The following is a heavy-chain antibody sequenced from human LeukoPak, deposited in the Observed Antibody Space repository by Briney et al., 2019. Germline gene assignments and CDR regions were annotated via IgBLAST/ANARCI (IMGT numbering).Heavy chain of an antibody. V-gene: IGHV1-18*01. CDR3: ARETASGYLGFDF. CDR1: GYTFSSYG. D-gene: IGHD3-3*01. CDR2: ISAYGHT. J-gene: IGHJ4*02. Sequence: PRASVKVSCKTSGYTFSSYGITWVRQAPGQGLEWTGWISAYGHTKLARNLQARVTVTIDTSTTTAYMELRSLSPDDTAVYFCARETASGYLGFDFWGQGTLITVSS.